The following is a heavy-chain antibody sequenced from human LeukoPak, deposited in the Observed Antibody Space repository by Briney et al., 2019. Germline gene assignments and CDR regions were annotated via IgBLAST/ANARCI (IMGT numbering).Heavy chain of an antibody. CDR1: GFTFSNAW. V-gene: IGHV3-15*01. D-gene: IGHD3-22*01. CDR3: TTDAAWDSSGYKVGAPTTSDY. Sequence: GGSLRLSCAASGFTFSNAWMSWVRQAPGKGLEWVGRIKSKTDGGTTDYAAPVKGRFTISRDDSKNTLYLQMNSLKTEDTAVYYCTTDAAWDSSGYKVGAPTTSDYWGQGTLVTVSS. CDR2: IKSKTDGGTT. J-gene: IGHJ4*02.